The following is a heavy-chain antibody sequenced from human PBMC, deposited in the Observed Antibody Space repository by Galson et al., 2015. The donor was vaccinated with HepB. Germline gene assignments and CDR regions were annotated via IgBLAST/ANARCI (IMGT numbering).Heavy chain of an antibody. CDR1: GFTFSIYD. J-gene: IGHJ4*02. V-gene: IGHV3-48*04. CDR2: ISSSSSTK. Sequence: SLRLSCAASGFTFSIYDMNWVRQAPGKGLEWVSYISSSSSTKYYAESVKGRFTISRDNAKNSLYLQMKSLRAEDTAVYYCARPLMGYSGYDSDYWGQGTLVTVSS. D-gene: IGHD5-12*01. CDR3: ARPLMGYSGYDSDY.